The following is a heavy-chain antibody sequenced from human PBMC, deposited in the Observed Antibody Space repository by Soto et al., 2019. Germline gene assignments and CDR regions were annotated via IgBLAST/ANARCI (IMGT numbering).Heavy chain of an antibody. CDR1: GFTYSSSA. CDR2: ISASGGST. J-gene: IGHJ4*02. D-gene: IGHD1-26*01. Sequence: EVQLLESGGGLVQPGGSLRLSCVASGFTYSSSAMTWVRQAPGKGLEWVSGISASGGSTYYAESVKGRFTISRDNSKNTLYLQMNSLRADDTAIYYCVKSWSSSADWGQGTLVTVSS. CDR3: VKSWSSSAD. V-gene: IGHV3-23*01.